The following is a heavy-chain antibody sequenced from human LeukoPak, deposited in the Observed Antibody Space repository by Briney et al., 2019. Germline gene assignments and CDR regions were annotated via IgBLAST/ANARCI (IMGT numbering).Heavy chain of an antibody. CDR1: GFTFSDSW. D-gene: IGHD3-16*01. Sequence: PGGSLRLSCAASGFTFSDSWMSWVRQAPGKGLEWVANMNQDGSAKEYVDSVKGRFTISRDNARNSLYLQMSSLRAEDTAVYYCATYTHWVAGDVWGQGTTVTVSS. V-gene: IGHV3-7*01. CDR3: ATYTHWVAGDV. CDR2: MNQDGSAK. J-gene: IGHJ6*02.